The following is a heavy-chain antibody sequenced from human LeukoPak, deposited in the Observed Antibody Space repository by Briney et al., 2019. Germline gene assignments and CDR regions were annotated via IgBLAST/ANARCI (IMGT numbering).Heavy chain of an antibody. CDR3: AKASAMIVVVIKHFDY. V-gene: IGHV3-23*01. CDR1: GFTFSSYA. D-gene: IGHD3-22*01. Sequence: PGGSLRLSCAASGFTFSSYAMSWVRQAPGKGLEWVSAISGSGGSTYYADSVKGRFTISRDNSKNTLYLQMNSLRAEDTAVYYCAKASAMIVVVIKHFDYWGQGTLVTVSS. CDR2: ISGSGGST. J-gene: IGHJ4*02.